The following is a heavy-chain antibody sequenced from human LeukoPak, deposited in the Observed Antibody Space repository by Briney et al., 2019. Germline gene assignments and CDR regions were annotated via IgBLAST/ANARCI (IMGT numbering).Heavy chain of an antibody. CDR3: AKDNYYDSSGYLTC. Sequence: GRSLRLSCAASGFTFSSYGMHWVRQAPGKGLEWVAVISYDGSNKYYADSVKGRFTISRDNSKNTLYLQMNSLRAEDTAVYYCAKDNYYDSSGYLTCWGQGTLVTVSS. CDR2: ISYDGSNK. D-gene: IGHD3-22*01. V-gene: IGHV3-30*18. J-gene: IGHJ4*02. CDR1: GFTFSSYG.